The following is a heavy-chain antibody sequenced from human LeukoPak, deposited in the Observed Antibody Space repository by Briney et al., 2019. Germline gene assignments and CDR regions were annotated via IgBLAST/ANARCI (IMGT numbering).Heavy chain of an antibody. J-gene: IGHJ4*02. CDR1: GFIFSNYA. CDR3: AKWGDYDVLTGYYVSDF. D-gene: IGHD3-9*01. Sequence: QPGASLRLSCAASGFIFSNYAMYWVRQAPGKGLEWVSAISGRSGSTYYADSVKGRFTISRDSSKNTLYLQMNGLRADDTAVYYCAKWGDYDVLTGYYVSDFWGQGTLVTVSS. CDR2: ISGRSGST. V-gene: IGHV3-23*01.